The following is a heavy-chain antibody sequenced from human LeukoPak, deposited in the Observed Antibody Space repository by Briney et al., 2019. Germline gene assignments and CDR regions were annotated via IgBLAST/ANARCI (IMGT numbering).Heavy chain of an antibody. J-gene: IGHJ6*03. CDR2: IYYSGST. CDR3: ARGQVGATHYYYYMDV. CDR1: GGSISSSSYY. D-gene: IGHD1-26*01. Sequence: SETLSLTCTVSGGSISSSSYYWGWIRQPPGKGLEWIGSIYYSGSTYYNPSLKSRVTISVDTSKNQFSLKLSSVTAADTAVYYCARGQVGATHYYYYMDVWGEGTTVTVSS. V-gene: IGHV4-39*07.